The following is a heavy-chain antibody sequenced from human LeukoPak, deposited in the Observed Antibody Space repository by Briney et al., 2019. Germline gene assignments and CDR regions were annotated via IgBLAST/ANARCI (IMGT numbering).Heavy chain of an antibody. Sequence: ASVKVSCKASGYTFTGYYMHWVRQAPGQGLEWMGWINPNSGGTSYAQKFQGRVTMTRDTSTSTVYMELSSLRSEDTAVYYCARPRTAYCGGDCSDAFDIWGQGTMVTVSS. J-gene: IGHJ3*02. V-gene: IGHV1-2*02. CDR1: GYTFTGYY. D-gene: IGHD2-21*02. CDR2: INPNSGGT. CDR3: ARPRTAYCGGDCSDAFDI.